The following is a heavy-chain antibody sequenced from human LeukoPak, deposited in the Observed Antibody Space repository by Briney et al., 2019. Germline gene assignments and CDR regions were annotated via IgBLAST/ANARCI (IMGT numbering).Heavy chain of an antibody. CDR3: ARGVGLTQGGAFDF. D-gene: IGHD3-16*01. CDR2: IYHSGST. Sequence: SETLSLTCTVSGGSISSYYWSWIRQPPGKGLEWIGSIYHSGSTHYKSSLKSRVTISVDTSKNQLSLKLTSVTAADTAVYYCARGVGLTQGGAFDFWGQGTLVTVSS. V-gene: IGHV4-4*09. CDR1: GGSISSYY. J-gene: IGHJ4*02.